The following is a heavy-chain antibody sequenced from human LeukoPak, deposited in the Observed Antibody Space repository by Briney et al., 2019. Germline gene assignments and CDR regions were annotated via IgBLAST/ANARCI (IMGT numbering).Heavy chain of an antibody. CDR2: TYYRSKWYN. Sequence: SQTLSLTCAISGDSVSSNSAAWNWIRQSPSRGLEWLGRTYYRSKWYNDYAVSVKSRITINPDTSKNQFSLQLNSVTPEDTAVYYCARAPTNYLYYYYYGMDVWGQGTTVTVSS. CDR1: GDSVSSNSAA. V-gene: IGHV6-1*01. CDR3: ARAPTNYLYYYYYGMDV. D-gene: IGHD1-7*01. J-gene: IGHJ6*02.